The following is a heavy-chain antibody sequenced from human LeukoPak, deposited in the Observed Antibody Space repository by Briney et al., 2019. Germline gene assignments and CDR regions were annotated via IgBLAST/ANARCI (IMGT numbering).Heavy chain of an antibody. CDR2: IYHSGST. CDR3: ARDYDILTGYSHYFDY. CDR1: GYSISSGYY. Sequence: PSETLSLTCAVSGYSISSGYYWGWIRQPPGKGLEWIGSIYHSGSTYYNPSLKSRVTISVGTSKNQFSLKLSSVTAADTAVYYCARDYDILTGYSHYFDYWGQGTLVTVSS. D-gene: IGHD3-9*01. V-gene: IGHV4-38-2*02. J-gene: IGHJ4*02.